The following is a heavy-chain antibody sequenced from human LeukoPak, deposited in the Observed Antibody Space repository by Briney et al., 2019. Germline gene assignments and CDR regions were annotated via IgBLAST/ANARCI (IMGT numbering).Heavy chain of an antibody. D-gene: IGHD3-10*01. CDR1: GFTFSYYW. Sequence: GGSLRLSCAASGFTFSYYWMYWVRQAPGEGLVWVSRINDDGRTTTYADSVKGRITISRDNAKNTLYLQMSSLRVEDTAVYYCARSGITMVGGASIGLLTFDIWGPGTMVTVSP. J-gene: IGHJ3*02. V-gene: IGHV3-74*03. CDR3: ARSGITMVGGASIGLLTFDI. CDR2: INDDGRTT.